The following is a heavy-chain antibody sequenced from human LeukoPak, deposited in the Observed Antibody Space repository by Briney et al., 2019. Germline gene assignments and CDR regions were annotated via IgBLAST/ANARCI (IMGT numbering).Heavy chain of an antibody. Sequence: SETLSLTCTVSGGSISSYYWSWIRQPPRKGLEWIGYIYYSGSTNYNPSLKSRVTISVDTSKNQFSLKLSSVTAADTAVYYCARNYGSGSYYDYWGQGTLVTVSS. J-gene: IGHJ4*02. CDR3: ARNYGSGSYYDY. V-gene: IGHV4-59*01. D-gene: IGHD3-10*01. CDR2: IYYSGST. CDR1: GGSISSYY.